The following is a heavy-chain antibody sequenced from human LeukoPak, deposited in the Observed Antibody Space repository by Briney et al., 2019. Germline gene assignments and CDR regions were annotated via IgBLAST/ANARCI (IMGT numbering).Heavy chain of an antibody. J-gene: IGHJ5*01. V-gene: IGHV3-23*01. CDR2: ISDNGDYT. D-gene: IGHD1-26*01. CDR3: ARDFIWSYLYSDS. Sequence: PGGSLRLSCVASGFTFNIYTMTWVRQAPGKGLEWVSIISDNGDYTYYADSVKGRFTISRDNSKNTLYLQMTSLRADDTAVYYCARDFIWSYLYSDSWGRGTLVTVSS. CDR1: GFTFNIYT.